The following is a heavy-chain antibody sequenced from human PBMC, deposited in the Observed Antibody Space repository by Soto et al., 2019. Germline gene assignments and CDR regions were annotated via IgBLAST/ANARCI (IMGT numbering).Heavy chain of an antibody. D-gene: IGHD6-13*01. Sequence: ASVTVSCKASGYTFTSYGIHWVRQAPGQGLEWMGWINAANGDTKYSPKFQGRVTITRDTSASTAYMELSSLRSEDTAVYYCVRRHVSATGIDWFDPWGQGTLVTVSS. J-gene: IGHJ5*02. CDR3: VRRHVSATGIDWFDP. CDR1: GYTFTSYG. CDR2: INAANGDT. V-gene: IGHV1-3*01.